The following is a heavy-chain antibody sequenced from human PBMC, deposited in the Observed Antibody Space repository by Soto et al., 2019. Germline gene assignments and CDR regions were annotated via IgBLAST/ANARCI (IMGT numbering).Heavy chain of an antibody. CDR2: IXXXGXTX. CDR1: GFTFSDSY. J-gene: IGHJ6*02. V-gene: IGHV3-11*01. CDR3: ARVSWREKYGMDV. Sequence: LRLSCAASGFTFSDSYMSWIRQAPGKGLEWISXIXXXGXTXXXAXXXXGRFTISRDNAKNSLYLQMNRLRAEDTAVYYCARVSWREKYGMDVWGQGTTVTVSS.